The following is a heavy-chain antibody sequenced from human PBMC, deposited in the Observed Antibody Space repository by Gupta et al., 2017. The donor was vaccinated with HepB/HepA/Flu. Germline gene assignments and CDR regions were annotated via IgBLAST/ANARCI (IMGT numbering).Heavy chain of an antibody. J-gene: IGHJ4*02. D-gene: IGHD1-26*01. V-gene: IGHV4-31*03. CDR2: IHYSGTA. Sequence: QVHLQESGPGLVEPSQTLSLTCSVSGASITSRDYYWTWIRQHPGKGLEWIAYIHYSGTASYNPSLRSRVTISIDTSNIQFSLKVTSVTAADTAIYDGARAPGSDYFDYWGQGTLVPVSS. CDR1: GASITSRDYY. CDR3: ARAPGSDYFDY.